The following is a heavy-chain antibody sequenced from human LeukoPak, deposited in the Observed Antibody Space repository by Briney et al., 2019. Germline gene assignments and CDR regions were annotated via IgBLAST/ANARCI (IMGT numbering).Heavy chain of an antibody. CDR1: GRTFSSYA. V-gene: IGHV1-69*05. Sequence: SVKLSCKASGRTFSSYATSWVRQAPGQGLEWMGGIIPIFGTANYAQKFQGRVTITTDESTSTAYMELRSLRSEDTAVYYCARVGGAVAGSPLAVEDGYWGQGTLVTVSS. D-gene: IGHD6-19*01. CDR2: IIPIFGTA. J-gene: IGHJ4*02. CDR3: ARVGGAVAGSPLAVEDGY.